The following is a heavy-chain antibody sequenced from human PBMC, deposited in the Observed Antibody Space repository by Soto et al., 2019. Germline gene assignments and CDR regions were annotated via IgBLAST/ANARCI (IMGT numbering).Heavy chain of an antibody. CDR3: ARGVGYSDSSGYPFDY. CDR1: GDTLSTYY. Sequence: VQLVQSGAEVKRPGASVKISCKASGDTLSTYYMHWARQAPGQGLEWMGIINPRSGKTNYPQKYQGKVTMTRDKSTTTVYMERSTLRSEDTAMYYCARGVGYSDSSGYPFDYWGQGTLVTVSS. V-gene: IGHV1-46*03. D-gene: IGHD3-22*01. CDR2: INPRSGKT. J-gene: IGHJ4*02.